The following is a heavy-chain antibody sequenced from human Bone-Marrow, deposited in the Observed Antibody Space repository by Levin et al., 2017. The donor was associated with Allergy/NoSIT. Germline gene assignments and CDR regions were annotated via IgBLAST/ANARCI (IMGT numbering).Heavy chain of an antibody. Sequence: LGGSLRLSCTISGFIFADYAMNWVRQAPGRGLEWVSSLDGSSGKTHYADVVKGRFTISREYSKNTLFLQMNSLRVEDTARYYCAKAGTTVMLDYSYLDVWGEGTAVTVSS. J-gene: IGHJ6*03. D-gene: IGHD4-17*01. CDR3: AKAGTTVMLDYSYLDV. V-gene: IGHV3-23*01. CDR1: GFIFADYA. CDR2: LDGSSGKT.